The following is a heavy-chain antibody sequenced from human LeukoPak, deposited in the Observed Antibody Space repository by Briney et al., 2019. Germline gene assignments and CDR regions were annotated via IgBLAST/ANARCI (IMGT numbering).Heavy chain of an antibody. CDR1: GFTFSSYG. Sequence: GGSLRLSCAASGFTFSSYGMHWVRQAPGKGLEWVAIIWYDGSNKYYADSVKGRFTISRDNSKNTLYLQMNSLRAEDTAVYYCVRDYARQQLVPGYWGQGTLVTVSS. CDR3: VRDYARQQLVPGY. J-gene: IGHJ4*02. V-gene: IGHV3-33*01. D-gene: IGHD6-13*01. CDR2: IWYDGSNK.